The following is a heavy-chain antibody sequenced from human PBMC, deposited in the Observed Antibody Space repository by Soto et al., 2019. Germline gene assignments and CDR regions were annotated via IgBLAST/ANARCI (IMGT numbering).Heavy chain of an antibody. V-gene: IGHV1-18*01. Sequence: QVQLVQSGAEVKKPGASVTISCKASGYTFTSQGISWVRQAPGQGLEWMGWMSAYNSNTNYAQKLQGRVTMTTDTTTSTADMGRRSLGADDTALYYCASKEYDTIFGVVTTYYYYGMDVWGQGTTVTVSS. CDR2: MSAYNSNT. CDR1: GYTFTSQG. CDR3: ASKEYDTIFGVVTTYYYYGMDV. D-gene: IGHD3-3*01. J-gene: IGHJ6*02.